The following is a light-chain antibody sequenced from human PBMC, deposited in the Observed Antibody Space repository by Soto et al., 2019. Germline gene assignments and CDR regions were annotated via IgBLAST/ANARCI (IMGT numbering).Light chain of an antibody. V-gene: IGKV1-17*01. CDR1: DDIRND. Sequence: DIQMTQSPSSLSASVGDRVTIVCRASDDIRNDLGWFQQKPGKAPERLISAASSLQNGVPSRFSGSRSGTEFTLTINTVQPEDMAAYYCLQHHSFPYTFGQGTKLEI. CDR3: LQHHSFPYT. J-gene: IGKJ2*01. CDR2: AAS.